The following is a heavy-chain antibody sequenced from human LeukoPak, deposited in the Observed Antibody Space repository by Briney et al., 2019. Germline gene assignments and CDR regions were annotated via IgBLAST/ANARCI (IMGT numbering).Heavy chain of an antibody. CDR2: VKSKTDGGTT. V-gene: IGHV3-15*01. Sequence: RGCPRLSSAASGFTSTKAWMSWVCDSPRKRLWWGGRVKSKTDGGTTDYAARVKDRFTISRDDTKNPLYLQMNSLKTEDRAVYYCRRGGSPFDYWGRGTLVTVPS. J-gene: IGHJ4*02. D-gene: IGHD3-10*01. CDR3: RRGGSPFDY. CDR1: GFTSTKAW.